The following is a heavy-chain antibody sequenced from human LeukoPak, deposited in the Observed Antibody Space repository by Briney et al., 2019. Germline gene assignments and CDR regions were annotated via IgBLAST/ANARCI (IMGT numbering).Heavy chain of an antibody. V-gene: IGHV3-48*03. Sequence: PGGSLRLSCAASGFTFSSYEMNWVRQAPGKGLEWVSYISSSGSTIYYADSVKGRFTISRDNAKNSLYLQMNSLRAEDAALYYCARDLAAPEGSGSYSCYGMDVWGQGTTVTVSS. CDR3: ARDLAAPEGSGSYSCYGMDV. D-gene: IGHD3-10*01. CDR2: ISSSGSTI. CDR1: GFTFSSYE. J-gene: IGHJ6*02.